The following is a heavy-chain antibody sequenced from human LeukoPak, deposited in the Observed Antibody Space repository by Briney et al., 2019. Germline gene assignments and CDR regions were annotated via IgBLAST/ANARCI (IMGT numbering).Heavy chain of an antibody. Sequence: ASVKVSCKASGYTFTGYYMHWVRQAPGQGLEWMGWINPNSGGTNYAQKFQGRVTMTRDTSISTAYMELSRLRSEDTAVYYWARGAPLDYYDSSVYTYGGRGPLVTVSP. CDR3: ARGAPLDYYDSSVYTY. CDR1: GYTFTGYY. V-gene: IGHV1-2*02. D-gene: IGHD3-22*01. J-gene: IGHJ4*02. CDR2: INPNSGGT.